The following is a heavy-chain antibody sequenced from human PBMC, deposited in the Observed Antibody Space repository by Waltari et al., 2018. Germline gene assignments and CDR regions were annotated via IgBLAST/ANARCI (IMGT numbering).Heavy chain of an antibody. CDR2: VEPEDGET. J-gene: IGHJ6*03. D-gene: IGHD6-13*01. Sequence: EVQLVQSGAEVKKPGATVKISCKVSGYTFTDYYMHWVQQAPGKGLEWMGLVEPEDGETIYAEKFQGRVTITADTSTDTAYMELSSLRSEDTAVYYCATRSIAAAGTATHGYMDVWGKGTTVIVSS. CDR1: GYTFTDYY. V-gene: IGHV1-69-2*01. CDR3: ATRSIAAAGTATHGYMDV.